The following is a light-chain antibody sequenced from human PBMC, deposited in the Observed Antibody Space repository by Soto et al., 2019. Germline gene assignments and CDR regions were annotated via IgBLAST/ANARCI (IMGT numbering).Light chain of an antibody. J-gene: IGKJ1*01. V-gene: IGKV1-27*01. CDR2: AAS. CDR3: QKYISVPWT. CDR1: QDISSY. Sequence: DIPMIQSPSSLSASVGDRVTVTCRASQDISSYLAWYQQKPGKVPKLLIYAASTLQSGVPSRFSGSGSGTDFSLTISSLQPEDVATYYCQKYISVPWTFGQGTKVEIK.